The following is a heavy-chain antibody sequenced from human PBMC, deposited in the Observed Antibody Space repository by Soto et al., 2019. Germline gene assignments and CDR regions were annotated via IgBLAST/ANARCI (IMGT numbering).Heavy chain of an antibody. V-gene: IGHV4-4*02. Sequence: QVQLQESGPGLVKPSGTLSLTCAVSGASISSGWWTWVRQPPGKGLEWIGETLYSGRTNYNSSLNSRVTISIDKSKKQFSLNLSSVTAXDTAVYYCSSRVTDAPTWGQGTLVTVSS. CDR3: SSRVTDAPT. D-gene: IGHD3-10*01. CDR2: TLYSGRT. CDR1: GASISSGW. J-gene: IGHJ5*02.